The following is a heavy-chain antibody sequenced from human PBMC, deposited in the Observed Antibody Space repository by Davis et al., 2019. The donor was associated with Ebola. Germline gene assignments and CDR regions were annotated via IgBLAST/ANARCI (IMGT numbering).Heavy chain of an antibody. CDR2: ISYDGSNK. J-gene: IGHJ4*02. D-gene: IGHD6-19*01. Sequence: GGSLRLSCAASGFTFSSYAMHWVRQAPGKGLEWVAVISYDGSNKYYADSVKGRFTISRDNSKNTLYLQMNSLRDEDTAVYYCARVSYTNGLYYFDYWGQGTLVTVSS. CDR1: GFTFSSYA. CDR3: ARVSYTNGLYYFDY. V-gene: IGHV3-30-3*01.